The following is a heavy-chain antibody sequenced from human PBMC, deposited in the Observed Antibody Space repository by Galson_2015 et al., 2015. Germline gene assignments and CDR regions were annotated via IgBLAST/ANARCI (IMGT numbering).Heavy chain of an antibody. Sequence: SLRLSCAASGFTFSSYSMNWVRQAPGKGLEWVSSISASNNHIYYTDSVKGRFTISRDNAKDSLYLQMNSLRVEDTAVYYCARVLRLYNFWSGLGGAFDIRGQGTVVTVSS. CDR2: ISASNNHI. J-gene: IGHJ3*02. CDR3: ARVLRLYNFWSGLGGAFDI. V-gene: IGHV3-21*01. D-gene: IGHD3-3*01. CDR1: GFTFSSYS.